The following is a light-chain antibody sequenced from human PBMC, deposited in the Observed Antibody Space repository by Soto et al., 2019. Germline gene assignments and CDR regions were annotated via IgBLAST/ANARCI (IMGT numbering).Light chain of an antibody. CDR3: QQLWTYPLT. CDR2: DAS. CDR1: QSISTW. V-gene: IGKV1-5*01. J-gene: IGKJ4*01. Sequence: DIQMTQSPSTLAASVGDRVTITCRASQSISTWLAWYQQKTGKAPKILNYDASSLASGVPSRFRGSGSGTEFTLTISSLQPEDFATYYCQQLWTYPLTFGGGTKVDIK.